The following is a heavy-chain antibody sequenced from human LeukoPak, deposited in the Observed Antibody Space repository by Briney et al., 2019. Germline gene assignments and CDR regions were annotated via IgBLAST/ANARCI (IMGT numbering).Heavy chain of an antibody. Sequence: GGSLRLSCAASGSTFSSYSMNWVRQAPGKGLKWVSSISSSSSYIYYADSVKGRFTISRDNAKNSLYLQMNSLRAEDTAVYYCARVNFGSSWALRAFDIWGQGTMVTVSS. V-gene: IGHV3-21*01. CDR1: GSTFSSYS. J-gene: IGHJ3*02. CDR2: ISSSSSYI. CDR3: ARVNFGSSWALRAFDI. D-gene: IGHD6-13*01.